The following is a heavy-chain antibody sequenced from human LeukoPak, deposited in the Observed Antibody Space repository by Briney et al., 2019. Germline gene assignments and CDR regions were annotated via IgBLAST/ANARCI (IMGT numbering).Heavy chain of an antibody. CDR3: ARESTGYDILTGYYMKLNWFDP. J-gene: IGHJ5*02. CDR2: INHSGST. D-gene: IGHD3-9*01. CDR1: GGSFSGYY. Sequence: PSETLSLTCAVYGGSFSGYYWSWIRQPPGKGLEWIGEINHSGSTNYNPSLKSRVTISVGTSKNQFSLKLSSVTAADTAVYYCARESTGYDILTGYYMKLNWFDPWGQGTLVTVPS. V-gene: IGHV4-34*01.